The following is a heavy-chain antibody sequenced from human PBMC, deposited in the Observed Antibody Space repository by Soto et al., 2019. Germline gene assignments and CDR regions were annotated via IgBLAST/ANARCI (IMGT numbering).Heavy chain of an antibody. D-gene: IGHD1-26*01. J-gene: IGHJ6*02. V-gene: IGHV4-39*01. CDR2: IYYSGST. CDR3: ARQEWELGVNYYYGMDV. CDR1: GASISSGHYY. Sequence: PSETLSLTCSVSGASISSGHYYWGWIRQPPGKGLEWIGSIYYSGSTYYNPSLKSRVTISVDTSKNQFSLKLSSVTAADTAVYYCARQEWELGVNYYYGMDVWGQGTTVTVSS.